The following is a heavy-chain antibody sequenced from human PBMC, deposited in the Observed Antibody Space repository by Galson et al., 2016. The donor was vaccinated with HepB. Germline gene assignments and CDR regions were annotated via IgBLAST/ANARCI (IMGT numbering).Heavy chain of an antibody. J-gene: IGHJ4*02. V-gene: IGHV1-46*01. D-gene: IGHD1-26*01. CDR1: GYTFGSNY. Sequence: SVKVSCKASGYTFGSNYIHWVRQAPGQGLEWMGIINPSGGATRYAQKFQGRVIMTMDTSTSTVSMELSSLSSEDTAVFYCARRGGALTFDYWGQGTLVTVSS. CDR2: INPSGGAT. CDR3: ARRGGALTFDY.